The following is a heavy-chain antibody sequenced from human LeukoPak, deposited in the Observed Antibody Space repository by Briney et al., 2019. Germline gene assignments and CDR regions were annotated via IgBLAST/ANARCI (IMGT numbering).Heavy chain of an antibody. J-gene: IGHJ4*02. CDR2: IYYTGST. Sequence: KPSETLSLTCTVSGGSISSDDYYWSWIRQLPGKGLEWIGYIYYTGSTYYNPSLKSRITISIDTSKNQFSLKLSSVTAADTAVYYCASANVRETPTYYYFDFWGQGALVTVSS. CDR1: GGSISSDDYY. V-gene: IGHV4-30-4*08. D-gene: IGHD2-8*01. CDR3: ASANVRETPTYYYFDF.